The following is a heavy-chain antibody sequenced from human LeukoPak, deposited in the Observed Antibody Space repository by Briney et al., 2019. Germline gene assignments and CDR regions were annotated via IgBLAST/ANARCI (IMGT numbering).Heavy chain of an antibody. CDR2: ISHSGST. CDR1: GGSFSGYY. V-gene: IGHV4-34*01. CDR3: ARGWDR. D-gene: IGHD1-26*01. Sequence: SETLSLTCAVYGGSFSGYYWSWICQPPGKGLEWIGEISHSGSTNYNPSLKSRVTISVDTSKNQFSLKLSSVTAADTAVYYCARGWDRWGQGTLVTVSS. J-gene: IGHJ4*02.